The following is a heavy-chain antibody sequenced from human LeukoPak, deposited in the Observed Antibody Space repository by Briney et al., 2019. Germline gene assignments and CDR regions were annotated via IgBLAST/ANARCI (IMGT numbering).Heavy chain of an antibody. D-gene: IGHD5-12*01. CDR2: ISSSSSYI. CDR3: ARRDIVATRNAFDI. V-gene: IGHV3-21*01. CDR1: GFTFSSYS. Sequence: GGSLRLSCAASGFTFSSYSMNWVRQAPGKGLEWVSSISSSSSYIYYADSVKGRFTISRDNAKNSLYLQMNSLRAEDTAVYYCARRDIVATRNAFDIRGQGTMVTVSS. J-gene: IGHJ3*02.